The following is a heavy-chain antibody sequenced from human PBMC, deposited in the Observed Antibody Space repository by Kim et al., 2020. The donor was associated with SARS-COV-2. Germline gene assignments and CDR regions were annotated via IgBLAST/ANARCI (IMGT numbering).Heavy chain of an antibody. Sequence: SETLSLTCTVSGGSISSSSYYWGWIRQPPGKGLEWIGSIYYSGSTYYNPSLKSRVTISVDTSKNQFSLKLSSVTAADTAVYYCASINYYDSSGYQYFDYWGQGTLVTVSS. CDR3: ASINYYDSSGYQYFDY. D-gene: IGHD3-22*01. V-gene: IGHV4-39*01. J-gene: IGHJ4*02. CDR1: GGSISSSSYY. CDR2: IYYSGST.